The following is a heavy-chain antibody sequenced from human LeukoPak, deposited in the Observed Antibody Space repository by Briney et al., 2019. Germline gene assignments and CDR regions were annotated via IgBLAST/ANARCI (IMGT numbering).Heavy chain of an antibody. CDR3: ATRTNDYGYYGHYFDY. J-gene: IGHJ4*02. V-gene: IGHV4-59*12. CDR1: GGSIRSYF. Sequence: SESLSLTCTVPGGSIRSYFWSWIRQRPGKELEWSVHISYSASTNYSRSLKSQVTISLDTSRDQFSLELSSVTAADTAVYYCATRTNDYGYYGHYFDYWGRGTLVTVSS. CDR2: ISYSAST. D-gene: IGHD4-17*01.